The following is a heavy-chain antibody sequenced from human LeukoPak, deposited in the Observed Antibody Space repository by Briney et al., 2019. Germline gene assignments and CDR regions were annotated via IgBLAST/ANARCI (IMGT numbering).Heavy chain of an antibody. CDR3: ARVRSGSGYYEAFDI. CDR1: GGTFSSYA. CDR2: IIPILGIA. D-gene: IGHD3-22*01. Sequence: ASVKVSCKASGGTFSSYAISWVRQALGQGLEWMGRIIPILGIANYAQKFQGGVTITADKSTSTAYMELSSLRSEDTAVYYCARVRSGSGYYEAFDIWGQGTMVTVSS. V-gene: IGHV1-69*04. J-gene: IGHJ3*02.